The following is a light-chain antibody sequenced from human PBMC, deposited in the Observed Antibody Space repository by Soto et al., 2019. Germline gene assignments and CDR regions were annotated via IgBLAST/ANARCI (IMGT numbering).Light chain of an antibody. J-gene: IGKJ4*01. CDR1: QSVSTI. CDR2: GAS. CDR3: QQYNDWPPLT. Sequence: IVMTPSPATRSVSPGERATLSCRASQSVSTIFAESKQTPGQAPMLLIFGASTRATGVPARFSGSGSGTEFTLTISSLQSDDFAVYYCQQYNDWPPLTFGGGTMVDIK. V-gene: IGKV3-15*01.